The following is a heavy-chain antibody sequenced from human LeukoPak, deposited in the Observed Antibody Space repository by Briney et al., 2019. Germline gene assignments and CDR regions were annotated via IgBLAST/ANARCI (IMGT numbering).Heavy chain of an antibody. Sequence: ASVTVSFKASGYTFTSYAIHWVRQAPGQRLEWMGWISAGNGNTKYSQNFQGRVTFISNTSATTAFMELSSLRSEDAAVYYCARDSGSGNNDYWGQGTLVTVSS. D-gene: IGHD1-26*01. CDR3: ARDSGSGNNDY. CDR1: GYTFTSYA. J-gene: IGHJ4*02. CDR2: ISAGNGNT. V-gene: IGHV1-3*01.